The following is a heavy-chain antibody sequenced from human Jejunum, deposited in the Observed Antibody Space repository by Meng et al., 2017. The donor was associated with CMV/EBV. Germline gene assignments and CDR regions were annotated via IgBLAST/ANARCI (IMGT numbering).Heavy chain of an antibody. V-gene: IGHV1-2*02. CDR3: ARDYNFGPDY. CDR1: GFKLIDHF. J-gene: IGHJ4*01. D-gene: IGHD1-1*01. Sequence: KASGFKLIDHFMHWVRHAPGQQRLEWMGWIHPNTGATHYAQKFQGRVTLTRDTSISTVFMELSSLTSDDTAVYYCARDYNFGPDYWGHGTLVTVSS. CDR2: IHPNTGAT.